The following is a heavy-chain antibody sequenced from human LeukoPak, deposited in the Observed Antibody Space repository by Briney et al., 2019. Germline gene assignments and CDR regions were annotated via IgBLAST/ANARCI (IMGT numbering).Heavy chain of an antibody. J-gene: IGHJ4*02. D-gene: IGHD2-8*01. V-gene: IGHV4-34*01. Sequence: SETLSLTCAVYGGSFSGYYWSWIRQPPGKGLEWIGEINHSGSTNYNPSLKSRVTTSVDTSKNQFSLKLSSVTAADTAVYYCARDHRMDYWGQGTLVTVSS. CDR2: INHSGST. CDR3: ARDHRMDY. CDR1: GGSFSGYY.